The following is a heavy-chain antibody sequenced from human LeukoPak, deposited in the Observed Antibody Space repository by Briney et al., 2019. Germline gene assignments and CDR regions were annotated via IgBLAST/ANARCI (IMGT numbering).Heavy chain of an antibody. D-gene: IGHD3-10*01. J-gene: IGHJ4*02. CDR1: GFTFSSYG. CDR3: AKDMDITMVRGVTED. Sequence: GGSLRLSCAASGFTFSSYGMHWVRQAPGKGLEWVALISFDGSNKYNADSVKGRFTISRDNSKNTLYLQMNSLRAEDTAVYYCAKDMDITMVRGVTEDWGQGTLVTVSS. CDR2: ISFDGSNK. V-gene: IGHV3-30*18.